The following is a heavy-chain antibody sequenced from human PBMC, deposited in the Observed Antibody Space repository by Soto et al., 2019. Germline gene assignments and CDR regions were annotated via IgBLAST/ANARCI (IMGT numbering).Heavy chain of an antibody. CDR1: GGTFGNYI. D-gene: IGHD3-10*01. CDR3: EEFVGFADFPGV. CDR2: LMPIFGTT. Sequence: QVLLLQSGAEVKKPGSSVKVSCKASGGTFGNYIISWVRQAPGQGLEWMGGLMPIFGTTDYVQKFQGRVTISADESTTTVYMELNSLRSDDTAVYFGEEFVGFADFPGVWGQGTTVGGSS. J-gene: IGHJ6*02. V-gene: IGHV1-69*01.